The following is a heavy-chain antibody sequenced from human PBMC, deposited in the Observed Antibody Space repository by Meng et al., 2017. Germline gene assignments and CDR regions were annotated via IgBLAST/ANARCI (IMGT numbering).Heavy chain of an antibody. CDR3: ARDISSWGIAVAGEYFQH. D-gene: IGHD6-19*01. CDR2: INPNSGGT. Sequence: QGELGQSGAEVKKPGASVKVSCKASGYTFTGYYMHWVRQAPGQGLEWMGWINPNSGGTNYAQKFQGRATMTRDTSISTAYMELSRLRSDDTAVYYCARDISSWGIAVAGEYFQHWGQGTLVTVSS. J-gene: IGHJ1*01. CDR1: GYTFTGYY. V-gene: IGHV1-2*02.